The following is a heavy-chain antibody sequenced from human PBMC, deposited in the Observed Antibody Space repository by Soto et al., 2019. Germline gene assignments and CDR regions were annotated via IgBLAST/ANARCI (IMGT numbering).Heavy chain of an antibody. CDR1: GGSISSGDYY. CDR3: ARDGDYYYYGMDV. D-gene: IGHD3-3*01. J-gene: IGHJ6*02. CDR2: IYYSGST. V-gene: IGHV4-30-4*01. Sequence: SETLSLTCTVSGGSISSGDYYWSWIRQPPGKGLEWIGYIYYSGSTYYNPSLKSRVTISVDTSKNQFSLKLSSVTAADTAVYYCARDGDYYYYGMDVWGQGTTVTVSS.